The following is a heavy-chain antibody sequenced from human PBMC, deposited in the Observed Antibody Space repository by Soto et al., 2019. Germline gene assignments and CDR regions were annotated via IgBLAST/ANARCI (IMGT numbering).Heavy chain of an antibody. D-gene: IGHD6-13*01. V-gene: IGHV3-21*04. J-gene: IGHJ4*02. Sequence: GGSLRLSCAASGFTLKSYSMNWVRQAPGKGLEWVSTMSSSGTFIYYADSVKGRFTISRDNSKNTLYLQMNSLRAEDTAVYYCATPYSSSQTRVDYWGQGTLVTVSS. CDR2: MSSSGTFI. CDR3: ATPYSSSQTRVDY. CDR1: GFTLKSYS.